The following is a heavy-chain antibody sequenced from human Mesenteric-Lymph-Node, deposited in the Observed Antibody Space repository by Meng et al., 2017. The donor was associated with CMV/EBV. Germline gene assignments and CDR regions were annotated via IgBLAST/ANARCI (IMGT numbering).Heavy chain of an antibody. Sequence: GSLRLSCTVSGGSISSYYWSWIRQPPGKGLEWIGYIYYSGSTNYNPSLKSRVTISVDTSKNQFSLKLSSVTAADTAVYYCAREYYGMDVWGQGTTVTVSS. CDR1: GGSISSYY. J-gene: IGHJ6*02. V-gene: IGHV4-59*01. CDR2: IYYSGST. CDR3: AREYYGMDV.